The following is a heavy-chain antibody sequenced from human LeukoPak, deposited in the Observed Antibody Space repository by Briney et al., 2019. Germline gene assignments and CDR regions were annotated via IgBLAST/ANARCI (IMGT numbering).Heavy chain of an antibody. Sequence: SVKVSCKASGGTFSSYAISWVRQAPGQGLEWMGGIIPIFGSANYAQKFQGRVTITADESTSTAYMELSSLRSEDTAVYYCARDVLRDCSSTSCYGGFYYYGMDVWGQGTTVTVSS. CDR2: IIPIFGSA. V-gene: IGHV1-69*13. D-gene: IGHD2-2*01. J-gene: IGHJ6*02. CDR3: ARDVLRDCSSTSCYGGFYYYGMDV. CDR1: GGTFSSYA.